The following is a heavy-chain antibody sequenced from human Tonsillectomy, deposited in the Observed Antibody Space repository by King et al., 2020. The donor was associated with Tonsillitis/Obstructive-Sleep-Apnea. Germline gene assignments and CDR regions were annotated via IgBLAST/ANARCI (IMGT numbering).Heavy chain of an antibody. CDR3: TTAETDY. J-gene: IGHJ4*02. CDR2: IKSKTDGGTT. Sequence: VQLVESGGGLVKPGGSLRLSCAASGFTFSNAWMSWVRQAPGKGLEWVGLIKSKTDGGTTDYAAPGKGRFTISRDDSKNTLYLQMNSLKTEDTAVYYCTTAETDYWGQGTLVTVSS. V-gene: IGHV3-15*01. CDR1: GFTFSNAW.